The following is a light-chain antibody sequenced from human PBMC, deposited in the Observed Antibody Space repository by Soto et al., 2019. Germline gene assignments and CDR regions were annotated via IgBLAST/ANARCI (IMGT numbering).Light chain of an antibody. Sequence: QSALTQPASVSGSPGQSIAISCTGTSSVIGAYNYVSWYQQHPGKAPKLMIYEVSNRPSGVSNRFSGSKSGNTASLTISGLQAADEADYYCSSYRSSSSRVFGTGTKATVL. V-gene: IGLV2-14*01. CDR1: SSVIGAYNY. J-gene: IGLJ1*01. CDR2: EVS. CDR3: SSYRSSSSRV.